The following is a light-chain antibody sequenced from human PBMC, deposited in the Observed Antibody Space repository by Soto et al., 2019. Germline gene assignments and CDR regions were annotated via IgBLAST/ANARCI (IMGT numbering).Light chain of an antibody. V-gene: IGLV2-23*02. CDR2: EVT. Sequence: QSALTQPASVSGSPGQSIAISCTGTSSDVGSYNYVSWYQQYPGKAPKLIISEVTKRPSGVSDRFSASKSGNTASLTSSRLQFEDEADYYCCSYAGSHWVFGGGTKVTVL. CDR1: SSDVGSYNY. J-gene: IGLJ3*02. CDR3: CSYAGSHWV.